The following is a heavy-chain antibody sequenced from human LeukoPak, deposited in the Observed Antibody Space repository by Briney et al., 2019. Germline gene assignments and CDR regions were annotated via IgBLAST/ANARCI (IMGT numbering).Heavy chain of an antibody. D-gene: IGHD2-2*02. CDR3: ARVGLYCSSTSCYSPPNWFDP. CDR1: GYTFTGYY. J-gene: IGHJ6*04. Sequence: EASVKVSCKASGYTFTGYYMHWVRQAPGQGLEWMGWINPNSGGTNYAQKFQGRVTMTRDTSISTAYMELSRLRSDDTAVYYCARVGLYCSSTSCYSPPNWFDPWGKGTTVTVSS. V-gene: IGHV1-2*02. CDR2: INPNSGGT.